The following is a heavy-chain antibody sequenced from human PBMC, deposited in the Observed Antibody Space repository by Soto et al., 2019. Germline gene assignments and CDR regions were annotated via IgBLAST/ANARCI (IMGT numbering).Heavy chain of an antibody. V-gene: IGHV3-30*03. Sequence: QVQLVASGGGVVQPGRSLSLSCAASGFTLSGHGLHWVRQAPGKGLEWVAVVTHDGTERHYPDSVKGRFTITRDISKNTFYLQMNSLRVEDTAMYYCAREKNSGSYRTVDYWGQGTLVNVSS. J-gene: IGHJ4*02. CDR3: AREKNSGSYRTVDY. D-gene: IGHD3-10*01. CDR2: VTHDGTER. CDR1: GFTLSGHG.